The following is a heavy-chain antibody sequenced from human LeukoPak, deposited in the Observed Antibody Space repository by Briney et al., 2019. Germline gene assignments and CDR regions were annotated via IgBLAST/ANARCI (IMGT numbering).Heavy chain of an antibody. Sequence: PGGSLRLSCAASGFTFSSYGIHWVRQAPGKGLEWVTFIGYDGRNKYYADSVKGRFTISRDNAENSLYLQMNSLRVEDTAVYYCARAPTVLVGYCSSSSCQADYWGQGTLVTVSS. CDR3: ARAPTVLVGYCSSSSCQADY. J-gene: IGHJ4*02. V-gene: IGHV3-30*02. CDR2: IGYDGRNK. D-gene: IGHD2-2*01. CDR1: GFTFSSYG.